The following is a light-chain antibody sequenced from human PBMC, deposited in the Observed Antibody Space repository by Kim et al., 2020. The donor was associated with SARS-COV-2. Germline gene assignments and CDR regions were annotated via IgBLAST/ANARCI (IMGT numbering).Light chain of an antibody. CDR3: QQYDVHPET. J-gene: IGKJ1*01. CDR1: QNIHIW. CDR2: KAS. Sequence: GDRVTISCQASQNIHIWLAWFQQKPGKAPRVLMYKASTLESGVPSRFSGSGSGTEFTLTINSLQPDDSATYYCQQYDVHPETFG. V-gene: IGKV1-5*03.